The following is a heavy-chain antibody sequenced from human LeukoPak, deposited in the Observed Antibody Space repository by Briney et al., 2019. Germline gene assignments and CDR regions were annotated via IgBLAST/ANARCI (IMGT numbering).Heavy chain of an antibody. Sequence: ASVKVSCKASGYTFTSYGISWVRQAPGQGLEWMGWISAYNGNTNYAQKPQGRVTMTTDTSTSAAYMELRSLRSDDTDVYYCARILFDWLLADDAFDIWGQGTMVTVSS. J-gene: IGHJ3*02. CDR2: ISAYNGNT. D-gene: IGHD3-9*01. CDR3: ARILFDWLLADDAFDI. V-gene: IGHV1-18*04. CDR1: GYTFTSYG.